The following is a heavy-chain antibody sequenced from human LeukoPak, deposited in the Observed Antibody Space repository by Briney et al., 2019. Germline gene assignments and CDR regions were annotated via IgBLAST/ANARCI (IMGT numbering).Heavy chain of an antibody. V-gene: IGHV1-2*02. J-gene: IGHJ4*02. Sequence: ASVKVSCKASGYTFTGYYMHWVRQAPGQGLEWMGWINPNSGGTNYAQKFQGRVTMTRDTSISTAYMELSRLRSDDTAVYYCARERSSGSDYFDYWGQGTLVTVSS. D-gene: IGHD6-19*01. CDR3: ARERSSGSDYFDY. CDR1: GYTFTGYY. CDR2: INPNSGGT.